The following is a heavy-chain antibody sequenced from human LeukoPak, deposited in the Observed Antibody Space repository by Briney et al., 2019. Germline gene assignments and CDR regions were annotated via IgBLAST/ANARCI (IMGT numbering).Heavy chain of an antibody. CDR1: GYSISSGYY. V-gene: IGHV4-38-2*01. CDR3: AIDQISTVTNPGDYYYYYYGMDV. Sequence: PSETLSLTCAVSGYSISSGYYWGWIRQPPGKELEWIGSIYHSGSTYYNPSLKSRVTISVDTSKNQFSLKLSSVTAADTAVYYCAIDQISTVTNPGDYYYYYYGMDVWGKGTTVTVSS. D-gene: IGHD4-17*01. J-gene: IGHJ6*04. CDR2: IYHSGST.